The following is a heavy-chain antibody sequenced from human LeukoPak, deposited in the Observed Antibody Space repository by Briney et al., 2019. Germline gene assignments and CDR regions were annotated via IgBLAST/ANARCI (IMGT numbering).Heavy chain of an antibody. CDR3: AKRSSSSSGYFDY. Sequence: GGSLRLSCAASGFTFSTYSMSWVRQAPGKGLEWVSAITGSGESTDYADSVKGRFTISRDNSKNTLYLQMSSLRAEDTAVYYCAKRSSSSSGYFDYWGQGTLVTVSS. V-gene: IGHV3-23*01. D-gene: IGHD6-13*01. CDR1: GFTFSTYS. J-gene: IGHJ4*02. CDR2: ITGSGEST.